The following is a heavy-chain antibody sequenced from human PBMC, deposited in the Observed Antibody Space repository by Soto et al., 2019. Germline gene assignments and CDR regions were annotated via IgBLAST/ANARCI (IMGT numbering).Heavy chain of an antibody. CDR3: ARVPDR. D-gene: IGHD2-2*01. CDR1: GGSIRGVGYP. J-gene: IGHJ5*02. Sequence: LRHTWTVAGGSIRGVGYPWSWTRQPPGKGLEWIGYTYHSGSTYYNPSLQSRVTISVDRSKNQFSLKLSSVPAADTAVYYCARVPDRWGQGTLVTVSS. CDR2: TYHSGST. V-gene: IGHV4-30-2*01.